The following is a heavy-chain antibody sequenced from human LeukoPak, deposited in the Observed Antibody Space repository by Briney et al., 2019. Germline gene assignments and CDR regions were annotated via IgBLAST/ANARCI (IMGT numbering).Heavy chain of an antibody. D-gene: IGHD3-10*01. CDR3: ARDTHEWFGDLIDY. J-gene: IGHJ4*02. CDR2: ISAYNGNT. V-gene: IGHV1-18*01. CDR1: GYTFTSCG. Sequence: GAPVKVSCKASGYTFTSCGISWVRQAPGQGLEWMGWISAYNGNTNYAQKLQGRVTMTTDTSTSTAYMELRSPRSDDTAVYYCARDTHEWFGDLIDYWGQGTLVTVSS.